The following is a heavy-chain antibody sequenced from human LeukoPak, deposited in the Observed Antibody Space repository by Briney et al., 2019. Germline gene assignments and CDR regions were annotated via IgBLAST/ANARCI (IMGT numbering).Heavy chain of an antibody. D-gene: IGHD6-19*01. CDR1: GYTFTSYY. CDR2: INPSGGST. V-gene: IGHV1-46*01. CDR3: SREAVAGTTKLNYGMDV. J-gene: IGHJ6*02. Sequence: ASVKVSCKASGYTFTSYYMHWVRQAPGQGLEWMGIINPSGGSTSYAQKFQGRVTMTRDTSTSTVYMELSSLRSEDTAVYYCSREAVAGTTKLNYGMDVWGQGTTVTVSS.